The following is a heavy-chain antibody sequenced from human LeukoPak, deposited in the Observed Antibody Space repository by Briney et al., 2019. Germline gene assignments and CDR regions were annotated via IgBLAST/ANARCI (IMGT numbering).Heavy chain of an antibody. CDR3: ARRFNYYDSSGYYEGFYFDY. J-gene: IGHJ4*02. D-gene: IGHD3-22*01. V-gene: IGHV1-18*01. CDR2: ISAY. Sequence: GASVKVSCKASGYTFTSYGISWVRQAPGQGLEWMGWISAYAQKFQGRVTMTTDTSTGTAYMELRSLRSDDTAVYYCARRFNYYDSSGYYEGFYFDYWGQGTLVTVSS. CDR1: GYTFTSYG.